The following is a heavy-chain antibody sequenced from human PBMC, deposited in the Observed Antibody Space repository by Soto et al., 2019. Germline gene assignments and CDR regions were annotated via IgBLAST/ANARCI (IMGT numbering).Heavy chain of an antibody. J-gene: IGHJ4*02. V-gene: IGHV1-3*01. CDR2: INAGNGNT. D-gene: IGHD2-15*01. CDR3: ARGYVVAATFDY. Sequence: ASVKVSCQASGYTYTSYAMHWVRQAPGQRLEWMGWINAGNGNTKYSQKFQGRVTITRDTSASTAYMELSSLRSEDTAVYYCARGYVVAATFDYWGQGTLVTVSS. CDR1: GYTYTSYA.